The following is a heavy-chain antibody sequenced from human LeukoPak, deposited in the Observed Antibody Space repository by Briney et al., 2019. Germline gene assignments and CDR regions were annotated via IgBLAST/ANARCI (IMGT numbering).Heavy chain of an antibody. V-gene: IGHV3-23*01. J-gene: IGHJ4*02. CDR2: ISGSGGST. CDR3: AKEFGTMVRGVIDHFDY. D-gene: IGHD3-10*01. CDR1: GFTFSSYA. Sequence: GGSLRLSCAASGFTFSSYAMSWVRQAPGKGLEWVSAISGSGGSTYYADSVKGRFTISRDNSKNTLYLQMNSLRAEDTAVYYCAKEFGTMVRGVIDHFDYWGQGTLVTLSS.